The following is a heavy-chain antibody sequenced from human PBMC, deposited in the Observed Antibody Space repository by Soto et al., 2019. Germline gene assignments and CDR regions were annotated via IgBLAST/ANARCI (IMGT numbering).Heavy chain of an antibody. V-gene: IGHV1-8*01. D-gene: IGHD3-10*01. J-gene: IGHJ6*03. CDR2: MNPNSGNT. Sequence: QVQLVQSGAEVKKPGASVKVSCKASGYTFTSYDINWVRQATGQGLEWMGWMNPNSGNTGYAQKFQGRVTMTRNTSISTADMELSSLRSEDTAVYYCARGYGSGSYYNGAPYYMDVWGKGTTVTVSS. CDR1: GYTFTSYD. CDR3: ARGYGSGSYYNGAPYYMDV.